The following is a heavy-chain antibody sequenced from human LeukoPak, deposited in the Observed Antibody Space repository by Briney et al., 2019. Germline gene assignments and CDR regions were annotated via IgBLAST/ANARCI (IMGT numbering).Heavy chain of an antibody. Sequence: SETLSLTCTVSGGSISSYYWSWIRQPAGKRLEWIGRIYTSGSTNYNPSLKSRVTMSVDTSKNQFSLKLSSVTAADTAVYYCARARITIFGVVTRSYWYFDLWGRGTLVTVSS. V-gene: IGHV4-4*07. CDR3: ARARITIFGVVTRSYWYFDL. CDR2: IYTSGST. CDR1: GGSISSYY. J-gene: IGHJ2*01. D-gene: IGHD3-3*01.